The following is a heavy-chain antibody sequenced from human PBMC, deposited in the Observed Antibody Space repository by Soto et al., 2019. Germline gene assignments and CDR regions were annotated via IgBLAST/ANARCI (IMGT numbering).Heavy chain of an antibody. Sequence: QVQLVQSGAEVKKPGSSVKVSCKASGGTFSSYAISWVRQAPGQGLEWMGGIIPFFGTANYAQKFQGRVTITAEESTSTAYMELSSLRSEDTAVYYCARAGSSGYLSAPFDYWGQGTLVTVSS. D-gene: IGHD3-22*01. V-gene: IGHV1-69*01. J-gene: IGHJ4*02. CDR1: GGTFSSYA. CDR3: ARAGSSGYLSAPFDY. CDR2: IIPFFGTA.